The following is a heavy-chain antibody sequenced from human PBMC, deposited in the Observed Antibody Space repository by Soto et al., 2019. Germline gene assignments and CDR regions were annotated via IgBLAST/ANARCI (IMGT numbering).Heavy chain of an antibody. D-gene: IGHD1-1*01. J-gene: IGHJ4*02. V-gene: IGHV1-18*01. CDR2: ISAHNGNT. Sequence: QVHLVQSGAEVKKPGASVKVSCKGSGYDFTTYGITWVRQAPGQGLEWMAWISAHNGNTDYAQKLQGRVTVTRDTSTSPAYMELRSLSSDDTAVYYCARGRYGDYWGQGALVTVSS. CDR3: ARGRYGDY. CDR1: GYDFTTYG.